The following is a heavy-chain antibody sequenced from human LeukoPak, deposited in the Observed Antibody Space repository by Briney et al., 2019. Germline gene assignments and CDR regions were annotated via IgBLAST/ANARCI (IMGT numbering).Heavy chain of an antibody. Sequence: GASVKVSFKASVYTFTEYYIHWVRQAPCQGLEWMGRINSNRCGTNYAQRFQGRVTVSKDTSISTSYMELSTLRSDDAAVYYCARDNRSTAGNWFDPWGQGTLVTVSS. CDR3: ARDNRSTAGNWFDP. CDR1: VYTFTEYY. CDR2: INSNRCGT. J-gene: IGHJ5*02. D-gene: IGHD1-14*01. V-gene: IGHV1-2*06.